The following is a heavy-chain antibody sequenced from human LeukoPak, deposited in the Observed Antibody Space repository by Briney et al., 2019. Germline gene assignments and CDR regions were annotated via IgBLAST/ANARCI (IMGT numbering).Heavy chain of an antibody. J-gene: IGHJ4*02. CDR1: GYTFTSYG. CDR2: ISAYNGNT. V-gene: IGHV1-18*04. CDR3: ARVPDIVVVVAAPLYYFDY. D-gene: IGHD2-15*01. Sequence: ASVKVSCKASGYTFTSYGISWVRQAPGHGLEWMGWISAYNGNTNYAQKLQGRVTMTTDTSTSTAYMELRSLRSDDTAVYYCARVPDIVVVVAAPLYYFDYWGQGTLVTVSS.